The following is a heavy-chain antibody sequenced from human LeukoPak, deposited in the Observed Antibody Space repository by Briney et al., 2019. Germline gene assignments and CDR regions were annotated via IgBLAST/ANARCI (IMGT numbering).Heavy chain of an antibody. CDR1: GYTFTGYY. CDR3: ARDGREFGESPNLDY. V-gene: IGHV1-2*06. Sequence: GASVKVSCKASGYTFTGYYMHWVRQAPGQGLEWMGRINPNNGGTNYAQKFQGRVTMTRDTSISTAYMELSRLRSDDTAVYYCARDGREFGESPNLDYWGQGTLVTVSS. J-gene: IGHJ4*02. CDR2: INPNNGGT. D-gene: IGHD3-10*01.